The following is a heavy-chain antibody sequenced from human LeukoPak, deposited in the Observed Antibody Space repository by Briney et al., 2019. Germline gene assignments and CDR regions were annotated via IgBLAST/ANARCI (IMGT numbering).Heavy chain of an antibody. CDR2: IYTRGST. Sequence: SETLSLTCTVSGGPINNYYWSWIRQPAGKGLEWIGRIYTRGSTNYNPSLKSRVTMSVDTSKNQFSLKLSSVTAADTAVYYCARGRYCGADICSGGDAFDIWGQGTMVTVSS. CDR3: ARGRYCGADICSGGDAFDI. D-gene: IGHD2-21*02. V-gene: IGHV4-4*07. J-gene: IGHJ3*02. CDR1: GGPINNYY.